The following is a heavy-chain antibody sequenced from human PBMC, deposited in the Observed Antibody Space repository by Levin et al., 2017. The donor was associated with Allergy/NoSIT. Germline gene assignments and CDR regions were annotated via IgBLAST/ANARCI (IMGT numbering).Heavy chain of an antibody. CDR1: GGSISSYY. CDR3: ARAYFDWLSFEGYYFDY. CDR2: IYYSGST. Sequence: SETLSLTCTVSGGSISSYYWSWIRQPPGKGLEWIGYIYYSGSTNYNPSLKSRVTISVDTSKNQFSLKLSSVTAADTAVYYCARAYFDWLSFEGYYFDYWGQGTLVTVSS. D-gene: IGHD3-9*01. V-gene: IGHV4-59*01. J-gene: IGHJ4*02.